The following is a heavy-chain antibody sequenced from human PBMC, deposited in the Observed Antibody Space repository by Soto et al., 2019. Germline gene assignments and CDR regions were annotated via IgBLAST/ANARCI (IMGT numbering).Heavy chain of an antibody. Sequence: LSLTCAVSGYSISSGYHWGCIRQPPGKGLEWIGIINHSENTYYNPSLKSRVTMSVDTSKNQFSLNLSSVTAADTAIYYCAGRYRTTHRSFDYWGQGALVTVSS. CDR3: AGRYRTTHRSFDY. J-gene: IGHJ4*02. CDR2: INHSENT. V-gene: IGHV4-38-2*01. D-gene: IGHD5-12*01. CDR1: GYSISSGYH.